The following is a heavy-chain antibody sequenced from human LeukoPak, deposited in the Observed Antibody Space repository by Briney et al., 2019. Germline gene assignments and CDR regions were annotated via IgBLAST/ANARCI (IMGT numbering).Heavy chain of an antibody. D-gene: IGHD5-18*01. CDR2: INHSGST. CDR1: GGSFSGYY. CDR3: ARAKRIQLWSPNRYYYGMDV. V-gene: IGHV4-34*01. J-gene: IGHJ6*02. Sequence: PSETLSLTCAVHGGSFSGYYWSWIRQPPGKGLEWIGEINHSGSTNYNPSLKSRVTISVDTSKNQFSLKLSSVTAADTAVYYCARAKRIQLWSPNRYYYGMDVWGQGTTVTVSS.